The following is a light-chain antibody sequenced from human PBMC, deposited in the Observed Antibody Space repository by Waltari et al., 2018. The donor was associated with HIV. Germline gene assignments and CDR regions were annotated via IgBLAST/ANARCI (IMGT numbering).Light chain of an antibody. J-gene: IGLJ2*01. Sequence: QSALTQPRPVSASPGQSVTISCTGTSSDVRAYDFVSWYLLLPGEAPKLMIYVVTPRPSGVPDRFSGSKSANTASLTISGLQAEDEAEYYCCSYAGTYTLKFGGGTKLTV. CDR3: CSYAGTYTLK. CDR1: SSDVRAYDF. V-gene: IGLV2-11*01. CDR2: VVT.